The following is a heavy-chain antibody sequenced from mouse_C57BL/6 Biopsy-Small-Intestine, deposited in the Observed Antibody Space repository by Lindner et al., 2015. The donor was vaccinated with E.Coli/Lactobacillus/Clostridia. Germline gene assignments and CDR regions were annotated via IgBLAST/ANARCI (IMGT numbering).Heavy chain of an antibody. J-gene: IGHJ3*01. D-gene: IGHD3-1*01. CDR1: GYTFTDYN. Sequence: VQLQESGPELMKPGASVKMSCKASGYTFTDYNINWVKKRHGESLEWIGNINPNSGGTSYTQNFKDKATLAVNMSSSTAYMELRSLTSEDSAVYYCARAGRGFVYWGQGTLVTVSA. CDR2: INPNSGGT. V-gene: IGHV1-22*01. CDR3: ARAGRGFVY.